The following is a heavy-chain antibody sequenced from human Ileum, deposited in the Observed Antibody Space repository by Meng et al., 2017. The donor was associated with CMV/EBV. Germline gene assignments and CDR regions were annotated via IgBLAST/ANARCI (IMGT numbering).Heavy chain of an antibody. D-gene: IGHD1-26*01. J-gene: IGHJ4*02. Sequence: GGSLRLSCAASGFTFSSYSMNWVRQAPGKGLEWVSSISSSSSYIYYADSVKGRFTISRDNAKNSLYLQMNSLRAEDTAVYYCARDEWGGSYRFDYWGQGTLVTVPS. V-gene: IGHV3-21*01. CDR3: ARDEWGGSYRFDY. CDR2: ISSSSSYI. CDR1: GFTFSSYS.